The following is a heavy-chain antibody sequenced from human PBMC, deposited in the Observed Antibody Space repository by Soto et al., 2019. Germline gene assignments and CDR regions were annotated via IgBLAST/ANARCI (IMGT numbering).Heavy chain of an antibody. CDR2: ISSSSSYI. CDR3: ARDDQGGSWYDFDY. D-gene: IGHD6-13*01. V-gene: IGHV3-21*01. Sequence: VGSLRLSCAASGFTFSSYSMNWVRQAPGKGLEWVSSISSSSSYIYYADSVKGRFTISRDNAKNSLYLQMNSLRAEDTAVYYCARDDQGGSWYDFDYWGQGTLVTVSS. CDR1: GFTFSSYS. J-gene: IGHJ4*02.